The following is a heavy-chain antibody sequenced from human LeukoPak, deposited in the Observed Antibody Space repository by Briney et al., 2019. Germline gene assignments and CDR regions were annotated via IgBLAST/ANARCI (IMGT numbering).Heavy chain of an antibody. CDR3: ARDLVGALDY. CDR2: ISSSSSYI. V-gene: IGHV3-21*01. D-gene: IGHD1-26*01. Sequence: SGGALRLSCAASGCTFSSYSMNWVRQAPGKGLGWVSSISSSSSYIYYADSVKGRFTISRDNAKNSLYLQMNSMRAEDTAVYYCARDLVGALDYWGQGTLVTVSS. J-gene: IGHJ4*02. CDR1: GCTFSSYS.